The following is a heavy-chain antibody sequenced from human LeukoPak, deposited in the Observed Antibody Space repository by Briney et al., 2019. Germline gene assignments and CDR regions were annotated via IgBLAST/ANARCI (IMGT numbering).Heavy chain of an antibody. Sequence: SETLSLTCTVSGGSISSYYWSWIRQPPGKGLEWIGYIYYSGSTNCNPSLKSRVTISVDTSKNQFSLRLTSVTAADTAVYFCATLVSTRYYFDYWGQGTLVTVSS. V-gene: IGHV4-59*08. J-gene: IGHJ4*02. D-gene: IGHD5/OR15-5a*01. CDR3: ATLVSTRYYFDY. CDR1: GGSISSYY. CDR2: IYYSGST.